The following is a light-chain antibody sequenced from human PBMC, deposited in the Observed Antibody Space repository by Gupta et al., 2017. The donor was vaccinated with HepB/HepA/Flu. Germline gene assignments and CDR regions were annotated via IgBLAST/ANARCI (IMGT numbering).Light chain of an antibody. CDR3: QQSRSIPFT. Sequence: MTQTPSSLSASLGDRVTITCRASQSIGTYCNWYQYKPGTVHKLLIFAASILQDGVPSRFSGSGSGTVFTLPISSLQPDDVATYFCQQSRSIPFTFGPGTTVDL. CDR2: AAS. V-gene: IGKV1-39*01. CDR1: QSIGTY. J-gene: IGKJ3*01.